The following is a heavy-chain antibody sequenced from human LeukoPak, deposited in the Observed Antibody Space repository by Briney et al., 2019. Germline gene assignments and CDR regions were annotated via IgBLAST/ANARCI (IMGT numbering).Heavy chain of an antibody. J-gene: IGHJ4*02. Sequence: GGSLRLSCAASGFTFSSYAMSWVRQAPGKGLEWVSAISGSGGSTYYADSVKGRFTISRDNSKNTLYLQMNSLRAEDTAVYYCACWDCSSTSCYLTYWGQGTLVTVSS. V-gene: IGHV3-23*01. CDR1: GFTFSSYA. CDR3: ACWDCSSTSCYLTY. D-gene: IGHD2-2*01. CDR2: ISGSGGST.